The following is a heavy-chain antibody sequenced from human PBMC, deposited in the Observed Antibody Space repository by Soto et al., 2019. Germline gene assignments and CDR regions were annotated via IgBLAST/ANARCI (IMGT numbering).Heavy chain of an antibody. D-gene: IGHD6-19*01. CDR3: ARDLEVAVAGA. Sequence: QVQLVESGGGVVQPGRSLRLSCAASGFTFSSYAMHWVRQAPGKGLEWVAVISYDGSNKYYADSMKRRFTIYRDNSKNTMYLQMNSLRAEDTAVSYCARDLEVAVAGAWGQGTLVTVSS. J-gene: IGHJ5*02. V-gene: IGHV3-30-3*01. CDR2: ISYDGSNK. CDR1: GFTFSSYA.